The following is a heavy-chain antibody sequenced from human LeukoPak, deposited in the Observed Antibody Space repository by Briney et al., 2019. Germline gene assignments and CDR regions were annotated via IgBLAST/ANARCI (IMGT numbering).Heavy chain of an antibody. J-gene: IGHJ1*01. CDR1: GFTFSSYA. V-gene: IGHV3-23*01. Sequence: QPGGSLRLSCAASGFTFSSYAMSWVRQAPGKGLEWVSSISGSGGNTFYADSVKGRFTISRDNSKNTLYLQMNSLRAEDTAVYYCAKVAVAGTGYAEYFQHWGQGTLVTVSS. D-gene: IGHD6-19*01. CDR3: AKVAVAGTGYAEYFQH. CDR2: ISGSGGNT.